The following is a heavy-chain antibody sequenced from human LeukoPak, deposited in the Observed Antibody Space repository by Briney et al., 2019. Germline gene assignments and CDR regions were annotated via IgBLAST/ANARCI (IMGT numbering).Heavy chain of an antibody. J-gene: IGHJ3*01. CDR2: IKPDGSDK. Sequence: GGSLRLSCEASGFSLGKYWMSWVRQAPGKVLEWVANIKPDGSDKNYVDSVKGRFTISRDNAKNSLDLQMNSLRGEDTAVYYCARYRGKGTSWPLDVWGQGTIVTVSS. V-gene: IGHV3-7*01. D-gene: IGHD1-26*01. CDR1: GFSLGKYW. CDR3: ARYRGKGTSWPLDV.